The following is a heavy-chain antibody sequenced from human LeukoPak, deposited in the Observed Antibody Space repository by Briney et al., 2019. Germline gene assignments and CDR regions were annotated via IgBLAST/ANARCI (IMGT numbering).Heavy chain of an antibody. CDR3: ARYIVATRWFDP. V-gene: IGHV4-59*01. Sequence: PSETLSLTCTVSGGSISSYYWSWIRQPPGKGLEWIGYIYYSGSTNYNPSLKSRVTISVDTSKNQFSLKLSSVTAADTAVYYCARYIVATRWFDPWGQGTLVTVSS. CDR2: IYYSGST. D-gene: IGHD5-12*01. CDR1: GGSISSYY. J-gene: IGHJ5*02.